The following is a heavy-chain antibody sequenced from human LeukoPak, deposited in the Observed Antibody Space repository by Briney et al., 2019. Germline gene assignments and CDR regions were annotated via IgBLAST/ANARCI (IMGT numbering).Heavy chain of an antibody. CDR1: GGSIFNYY. V-gene: IGHV4-4*08. D-gene: IGHD3-22*01. Sequence: SETLSLTCTVSGGSIFNYYWNWIRQPPGKGLEWIGYIYVNGITNYSPSLRSRGTISIATSKNQFSLRLTSVTAADTAIYSCARRAYYDSSGYHPTSGYFDLWGRGTLVSVS. J-gene: IGHJ2*01. CDR3: ARRAYYDSSGYHPTSGYFDL. CDR2: IYVNGIT.